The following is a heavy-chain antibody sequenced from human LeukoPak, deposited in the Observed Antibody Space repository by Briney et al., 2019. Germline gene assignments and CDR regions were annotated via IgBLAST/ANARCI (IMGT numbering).Heavy chain of an antibody. CDR3: ARVVLYYDSSGYYWREIRAVDS. V-gene: IGHV1-18*01. CDR2: ISAYNGNT. CDR1: GYTFTSYG. Sequence: ASVKVSCKASGYTFTSYGISWVRQAPGQGLEWMGWISAYNGNTNYAQKLQGRVTMTTDTSTSTAYMELRSLRSDDTAVYYCARVVLYYDSSGYYWREIRAVDSSGQGTLVTVSS. J-gene: IGHJ4*02. D-gene: IGHD3-22*01.